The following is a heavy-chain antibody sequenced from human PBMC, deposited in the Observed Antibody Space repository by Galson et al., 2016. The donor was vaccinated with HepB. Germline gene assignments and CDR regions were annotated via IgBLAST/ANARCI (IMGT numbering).Heavy chain of an antibody. CDR1: GFTFSSYS. CDR2: ISSSSSYK. CDR3: ARDPGPYSYCGGDCSNWFDP. V-gene: IGHV3-21*01. D-gene: IGHD2-21*02. Sequence: SLRLSCAASGFTFSSYSMNWVRQAPGKGLEWVSSISSSSSYKYYADSVKGRFTISRDNAKNSLYLQMNSPRVEVTAVYYCARDPGPYSYCGGDCSNWFDPWGQGTLVTVSS. J-gene: IGHJ5*02.